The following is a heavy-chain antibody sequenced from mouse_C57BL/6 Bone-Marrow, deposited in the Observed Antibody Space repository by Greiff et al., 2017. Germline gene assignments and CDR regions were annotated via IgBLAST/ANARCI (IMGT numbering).Heavy chain of an antibody. J-gene: IGHJ1*03. V-gene: IGHV3-6*01. CDR2: ISYDGSN. CDR3: AREDYDRYFDV. D-gene: IGHD2-4*01. Sequence: EVKLQESGPGLVKPSQSLSLTCSVTGYSITSGYYWNWIRQFPGNKLEWMGYISYDGSNNYNPSLKNRISITRDTSKNQFFLKLNSVTTEDTAAYYCAREDYDRYFDVWGTGTTVTVSS. CDR1: GYSITSGYY.